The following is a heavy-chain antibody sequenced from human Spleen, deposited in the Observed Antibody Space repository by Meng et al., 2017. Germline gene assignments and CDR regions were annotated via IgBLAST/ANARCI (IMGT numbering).Heavy chain of an antibody. V-gene: IGHV4-59*01. CDR3: ARDLMTAVVIATPPGY. CDR2: IYYSGST. D-gene: IGHD4-23*01. Sequence: GSLRLSCAASGFTFSNAWMTWVRQAPGKGLEWIGYIYYSGSTNYNPSLKSRVTISVDTSKNQFSLKLSSVTAADTAVYYCARDLMTAVVIATPPGYWGQGTLVTVSS. CDR1: GFTFSNAW. J-gene: IGHJ4*02.